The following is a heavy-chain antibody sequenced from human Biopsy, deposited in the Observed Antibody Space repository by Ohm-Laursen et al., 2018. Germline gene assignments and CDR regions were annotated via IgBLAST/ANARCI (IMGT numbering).Heavy chain of an antibody. CDR3: GDEVHGRDD. J-gene: IGHJ4*02. Sequence: GTLSLTCSVFGKTFSDYQWSWIRQPPGKGLEWIGQINQAGTTNYNPSLKSLVSISANASKYQFSLRLTFVTAADAAVYLCGDEVHGRDDWGLGAQVTVSS. CDR1: GKTFSDYQ. CDR2: INQAGTT. D-gene: IGHD2-15*01. V-gene: IGHV4-34*08.